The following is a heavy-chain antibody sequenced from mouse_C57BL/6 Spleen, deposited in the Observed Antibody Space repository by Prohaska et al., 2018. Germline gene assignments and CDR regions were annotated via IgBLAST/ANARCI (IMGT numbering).Heavy chain of an antibody. Sequence: QIQLVQSGPELKKPGETVKISCKASGYTFTTYGMSWVKQAPGKGVKWMGWXNTYSGVPTYADDFKGRFAFSLETSASTAYLQINNLKNEDTATYFCARGAAQATWFAYWGQGTLVTVSA. V-gene: IGHV9-3*01. CDR3: ARGAAQATWFAY. J-gene: IGHJ3*01. CDR1: GYTFTTYG. CDR2: XNTYSGVP. D-gene: IGHD3-2*02.